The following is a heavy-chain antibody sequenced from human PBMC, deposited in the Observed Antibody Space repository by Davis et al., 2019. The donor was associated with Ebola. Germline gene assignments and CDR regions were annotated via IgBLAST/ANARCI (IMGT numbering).Heavy chain of an antibody. CDR2: ISSSSSYI. D-gene: IGHD1-14*01. Sequence: GESLKISCAASGFTFSSYSMNWVRQAPGKGLEWVSSISSSSSYIYYADSVKGRFTISRDNAKNSLYLQMNSLRAEDTAVYYCARDPDLTGTNDAFDIWGQGTVVTVSS. V-gene: IGHV3-21*01. CDR1: GFTFSSYS. J-gene: IGHJ3*02. CDR3: ARDPDLTGTNDAFDI.